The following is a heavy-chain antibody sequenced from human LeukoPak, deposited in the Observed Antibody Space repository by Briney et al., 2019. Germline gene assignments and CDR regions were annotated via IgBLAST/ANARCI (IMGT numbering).Heavy chain of an antibody. V-gene: IGHV3-23*01. CDR3: AKEGSSGWYERDWLDP. Sequence: AGGSLRLSCAASGFTFNNYAMNWVRQAPGKGLEWVSAISGSGGSTYYADSVKGRFTISRDNSENTLHLQMDSLGPEDTAIYYCAKEGSSGWYERDWLDPWGQGTLVTVSS. J-gene: IGHJ5*02. CDR1: GFTFNNYA. D-gene: IGHD6-19*01. CDR2: ISGSGGST.